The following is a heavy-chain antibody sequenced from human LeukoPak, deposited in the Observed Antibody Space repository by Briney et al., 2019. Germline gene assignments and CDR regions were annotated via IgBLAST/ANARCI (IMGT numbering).Heavy chain of an antibody. CDR1: GFTFSSYG. D-gene: IGHD1-26*01. Sequence: GGSLRLSCAASGFTFSSYGMHWVRQAPGKGLEWVAFMRYDGSKKYYADSVKGRFTISRDNSENTLYLQMNSLRVEDTTVYYCAKREEDYMDVWGKGTTVTISS. CDR2: MRYDGSKK. CDR3: AKREEDYMDV. V-gene: IGHV3-30*02. J-gene: IGHJ6*03.